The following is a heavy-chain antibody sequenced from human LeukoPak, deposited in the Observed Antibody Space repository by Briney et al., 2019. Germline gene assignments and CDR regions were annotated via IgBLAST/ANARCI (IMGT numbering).Heavy chain of an antibody. CDR1: GFTFSSYS. Sequence: GGSLRLSCAASGFTFSSYSMNWVRQAPGEGLEWVSSISSSSSYIYYADSVKGRFTISRDNAKNSLYLQMNSLRAEDKAVYYCARETRPSFDYWGQGTLVTVSS. D-gene: IGHD6-6*01. CDR2: ISSSSSYI. V-gene: IGHV3-21*01. CDR3: ARETRPSFDY. J-gene: IGHJ4*02.